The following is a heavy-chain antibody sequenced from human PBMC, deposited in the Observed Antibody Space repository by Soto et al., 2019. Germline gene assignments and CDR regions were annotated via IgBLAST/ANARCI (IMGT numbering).Heavy chain of an antibody. CDR2: INHSGST. J-gene: IGHJ5*02. Sequence: PSETLSLTCAVYGESFSGYYWSWIRQPQGQGREWSSEINHSGSTNYNPPLKSRVTISVDTSKNQFSLKLSSVTAADTAVYYCARKRSQFLEWLPRNGFDPWGQGTLVTVSS. V-gene: IGHV4-34*01. CDR3: ARKRSQFLEWLPRNGFDP. CDR1: GESFSGYY. D-gene: IGHD3-3*01.